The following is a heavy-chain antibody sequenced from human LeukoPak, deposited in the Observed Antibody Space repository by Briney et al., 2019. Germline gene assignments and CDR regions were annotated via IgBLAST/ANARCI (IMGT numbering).Heavy chain of an antibody. D-gene: IGHD3-22*01. CDR1: GLTFSSYS. CDR3: ARDDSSGYFFDQ. V-gene: IGHV3-48*01. Sequence: PGGSLRLSCAASGLTFSSYSMNWVRQAPGKGLEWVSYISSTGSIIYYADSVKGRFTIFIDNAKKSLYLHMNRMSAEDTAVYYCARDDSSGYFFDQWGQGTLVTVSS. J-gene: IGHJ4*02. CDR2: ISSTGSII.